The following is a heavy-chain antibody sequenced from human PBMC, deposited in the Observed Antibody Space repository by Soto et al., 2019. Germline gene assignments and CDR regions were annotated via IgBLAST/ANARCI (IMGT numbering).Heavy chain of an antibody. CDR1: GYTFTSYG. V-gene: IGHV1-18*01. J-gene: IGHJ5*02. CDR3: ARAGMGIAEAGTVGGVVAP. CDR2: ISAYNGNT. Sequence: ASVKVSCKASGYTFTSYGISWVRQAPGQGLEWMGWISAYNGNTNYAQKLQGRVTMTTDTSTSTAYMELRSLRYDDTAVYYCARAGMGIAEAGTVGGVVAPWGHGTLVT. D-gene: IGHD6-13*01.